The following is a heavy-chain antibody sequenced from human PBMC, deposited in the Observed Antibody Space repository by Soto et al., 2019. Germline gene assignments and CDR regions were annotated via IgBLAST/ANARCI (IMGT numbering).Heavy chain of an antibody. CDR2: MSYDGSNK. CDR1: GFTFSSYG. CDR3: AKGSWYLDY. J-gene: IGHJ4*02. Sequence: QVQLVESGGGVVQPGTSLRLSCAASGFTFSSYGMHWVRQAPGKGLEWVAVMSYDGSNKYYGDSVKGRFTISRDNSKNTLYLQMNSLRPEDTAVYYCAKGSWYLDYWGQGTLVTVSS. V-gene: IGHV3-30*18. D-gene: IGHD6-13*01.